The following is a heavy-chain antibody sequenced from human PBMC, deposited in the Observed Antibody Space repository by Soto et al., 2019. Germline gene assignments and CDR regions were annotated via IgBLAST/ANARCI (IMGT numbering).Heavy chain of an antibody. V-gene: IGHV3-49*04. Sequence: GGSLRLSCTASGFTFGDYAMSWVRQAPGKGLEWVGFIRSKAYGGTTEYAASVKGRFTISRDDSKSIAYLQMNSLKTEDTAVYYCTRAPTMIVVRGAFDIWGQGTMVTVSS. CDR2: IRSKAYGGTT. J-gene: IGHJ3*02. D-gene: IGHD3-22*01. CDR3: TRAPTMIVVRGAFDI. CDR1: GFTFGDYA.